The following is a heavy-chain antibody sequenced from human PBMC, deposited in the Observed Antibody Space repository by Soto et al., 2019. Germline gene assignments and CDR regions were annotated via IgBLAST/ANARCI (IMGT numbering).Heavy chain of an antibody. CDR1: GGTFSRYT. J-gene: IGHJ6*02. D-gene: IGHD2-15*01. CDR2: IIPILDIP. CDR3: ASHFTGVLVLGASPPGGYNYGWDV. Sequence: QVQLVQSGAEVKKPGSSVKVSCTASGGTFSRYTISWVRQAPGQGLEWMGRIIPILDIPNYAQNFQGRVTINADKSTSTDYMYLSSLRSDDTAVYYCASHFTGVLVLGASPPGGYNYGWDVGGQGTTVTVSS. V-gene: IGHV1-69*02.